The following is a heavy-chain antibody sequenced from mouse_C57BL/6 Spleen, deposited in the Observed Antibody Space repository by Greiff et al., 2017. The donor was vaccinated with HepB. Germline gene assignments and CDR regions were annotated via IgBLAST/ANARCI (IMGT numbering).Heavy chain of an antibody. D-gene: IGHD1-1*01. CDR1: GYTFTDYE. V-gene: IGHV1-15*01. J-gene: IGHJ3*01. Sequence: VQLVESGAELVRPGASVTLSCKASGYTFTDYEMHWVKQTPVHGLEWIGAIDPETGGTAYNQKFKGKAILTADKSSSTAYMELRSLTSEDSAVYYSTKEGYYYGSSPFAYWGQGTLVTVSA. CDR2: IDPETGGT. CDR3: TKEGYYYGSSPFAY.